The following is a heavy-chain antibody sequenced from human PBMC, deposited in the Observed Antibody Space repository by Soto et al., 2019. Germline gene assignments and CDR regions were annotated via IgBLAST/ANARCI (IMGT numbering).Heavy chain of an antibody. CDR3: AKGGVGSTSNAFDI. V-gene: IGHV3-30*18. J-gene: IGHJ3*02. CDR1: GFTFRSYG. D-gene: IGHD1-26*01. Sequence: QVQLVESGGGVVQPGRSLRLSCAASGFTFRSYGMHWVRQAPAKGLEWVAVISYDGSNKYYADSVKGRFTISRDNSKNTLYRQMNSLRAEDTAVYYCAKGGVGSTSNAFDIWGQGTMVTVSS. CDR2: ISYDGSNK.